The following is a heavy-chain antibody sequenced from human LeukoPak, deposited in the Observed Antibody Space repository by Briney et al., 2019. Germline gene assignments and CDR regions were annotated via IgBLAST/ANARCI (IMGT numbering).Heavy chain of an antibody. CDR3: ARDRRYGSGSGSRYYGMDV. J-gene: IGHJ6*02. CDR2: IWYDGGN. Sequence: PGGSLRLSCAASGYSLSNYGMHWVRQAPGKGLEWVAVIWYDGGNNGDPVKGRFTISRDTSKNTMYLQMNSLRAEDTAVYYCARDRRYGSGSGSRYYGMDVWGQGTTVTVSS. D-gene: IGHD3-10*01. CDR1: GYSLSNYG. V-gene: IGHV3-33*01.